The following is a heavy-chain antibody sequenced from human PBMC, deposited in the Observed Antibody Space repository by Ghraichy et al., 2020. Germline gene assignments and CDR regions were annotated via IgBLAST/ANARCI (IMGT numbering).Heavy chain of an antibody. CDR1: GYTFTSYG. CDR3: ARAYCSRATCYYSLDP. V-gene: IGHV1-18*01. D-gene: IGHD2-2*01. J-gene: IGHJ5*02. CDR2: IGANNGHT. Sequence: ASVKVSCKASGYTFTSYGVSWVRQAPGQGLEWMGWIGANNGHTNYAQNVQGRVSMTTDTSTSTAYMELSSLRSDETAVYYCARAYCSRATCYYSLDPWGQGTLVTVSS.